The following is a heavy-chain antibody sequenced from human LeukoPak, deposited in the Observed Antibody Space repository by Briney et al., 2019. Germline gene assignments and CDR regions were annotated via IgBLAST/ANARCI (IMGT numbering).Heavy chain of an antibody. J-gene: IGHJ3*02. CDR3: AQPGMQCSSTSCYGLWYAFDI. V-gene: IGHV5-51*01. Sequence: GESLKISCKGSGYSFTSYWIGWVRQMPGKGLEWMGIIYPGDSDTRYSPSFQGQVTISADKSISTAYLQWSSLKASDTAMYYCAQPGMQCSSTSCYGLWYAFDIWGQGTMVTVSS. D-gene: IGHD2-2*01. CDR2: IYPGDSDT. CDR1: GYSFTSYW.